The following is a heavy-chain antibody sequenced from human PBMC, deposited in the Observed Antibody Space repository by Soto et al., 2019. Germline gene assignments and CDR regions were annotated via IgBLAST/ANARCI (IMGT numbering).Heavy chain of an antibody. CDR1: GFTFSSYG. CDR3: AREGADYGDPYWYFDL. J-gene: IGHJ2*01. Sequence: QVQLVESGGGVVQPGRSLRLSCAASGFTFSSYGMHWVRQAPGKGLEWVAVIWYDGSNKYYADSVKGRFTISRDNSKNTLYLKMNSLRAEDTAVYYCAREGADYGDPYWYFDLWGRGTLVTVSS. CDR2: IWYDGSNK. D-gene: IGHD4-17*01. V-gene: IGHV3-33*01.